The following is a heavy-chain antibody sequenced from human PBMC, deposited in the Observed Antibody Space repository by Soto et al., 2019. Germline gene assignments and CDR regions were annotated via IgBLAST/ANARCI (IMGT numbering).Heavy chain of an antibody. D-gene: IGHD1-26*01. J-gene: IGHJ4*02. CDR1: WFTCGGYA. CDR2: IRTKAYGGTT. V-gene: IGHV3-49*05. Sequence: KPGGALRLSCTASWFTCGGYAMSWLRQPPGKGLEWLGFIRTKAYGGTTEYAASVRGRFTISRDDSKSIAYLQMNSLKTEDTAVYYCTRVSSGWEQLNYFDYWGQGTLVTVSS. CDR3: TRVSSGWEQLNYFDY.